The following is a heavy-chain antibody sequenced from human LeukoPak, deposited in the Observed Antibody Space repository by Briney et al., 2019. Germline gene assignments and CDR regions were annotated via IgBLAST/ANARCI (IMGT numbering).Heavy chain of an antibody. Sequence: GGSLRLSCAASGFTFSTKWMSWVRQAPGKGLEWVGNIQPDGSEQYPVDSVKGRFTISRDNARNSLFLQMNSLRVEDTAVYYCASKSYARFDPWGQGTLVTVSS. D-gene: IGHD3-16*01. CDR2: IQPDGSEQ. J-gene: IGHJ5*02. V-gene: IGHV3-7*01. CDR1: GFTFSTKW. CDR3: ASKSYARFDP.